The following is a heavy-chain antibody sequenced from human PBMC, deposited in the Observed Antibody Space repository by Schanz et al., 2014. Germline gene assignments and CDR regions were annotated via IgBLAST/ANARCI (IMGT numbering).Heavy chain of an antibody. J-gene: IGHJ4*01. V-gene: IGHV3-33*08. Sequence: GQLAESGGGLVQPGGSLRLSCAASGFTFSSYAMSWVRQAPGKGLEWVAFIWYDGSNKYYADSVKGRFTISRDNSKNTLYLQMNSLRAEDTSVYYCAREQIMAAAGLVDYWGHGTLVTVSS. CDR2: IWYDGSNK. CDR1: GFTFSSYA. D-gene: IGHD6-13*01. CDR3: AREQIMAAAGLVDY.